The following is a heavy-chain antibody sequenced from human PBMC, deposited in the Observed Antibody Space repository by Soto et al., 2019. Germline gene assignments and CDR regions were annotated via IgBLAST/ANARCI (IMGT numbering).Heavy chain of an antibody. Sequence: ASVKVSCKASGYSFTGLDINWVRQTTGQGLEWMGWMEPSSGRTGYAQKFQGRVTMTRDTSINTTYMELSSLTSDDTAFYYCARGVTAGVDYWGQGTLVTVSS. CDR1: GYSFTGLD. V-gene: IGHV1-8*01. J-gene: IGHJ4*02. CDR3: ARGVTAGVDY. D-gene: IGHD1-26*01. CDR2: MEPSSGRT.